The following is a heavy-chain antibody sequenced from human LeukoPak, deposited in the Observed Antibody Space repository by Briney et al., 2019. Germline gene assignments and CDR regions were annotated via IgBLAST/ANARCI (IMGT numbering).Heavy chain of an antibody. D-gene: IGHD2-21*02. V-gene: IGHV1-2*02. CDR3: AREGSYCVGGDCYSFDF. CDR2: MHPGNGNT. CDR1: GYRFISNY. J-gene: IGHJ4*02. Sequence: GASVKVSCKASGYRFISNYIQWVRQAPGLGPEWMGWMHPGNGNTRYAEKFQGRVTMTRDTSINTAYMDLSSLRYDGTAVYYCAREGSYCVGGDCYSFDFWGQGTLITVSS.